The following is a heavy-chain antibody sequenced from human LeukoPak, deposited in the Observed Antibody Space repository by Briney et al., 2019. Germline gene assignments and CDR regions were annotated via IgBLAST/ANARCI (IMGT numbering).Heavy chain of an antibody. CDR3: ARGSDYDDYFYMDF. V-gene: IGHV1-2*02. Sequence: ASVKVSCKASGYTFTSYAMNWVRQAPGQGLEWMGWMNPKSGATDYARKFQGRVTMTRDTSISTAYMELTRLRSDDTAVYFCARGSDYDDYFYMDFWGKGTTVTVSS. CDR1: GYTFTSYA. CDR2: MNPKSGAT. J-gene: IGHJ6*03.